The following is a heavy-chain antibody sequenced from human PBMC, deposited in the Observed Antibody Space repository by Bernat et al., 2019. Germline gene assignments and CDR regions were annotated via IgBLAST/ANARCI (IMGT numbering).Heavy chain of an antibody. CDR1: GYSFTSYW. CDR2: IDPSDSYT. CDR3: ARAQDDYYGSGSLRC. J-gene: IGHJ4*02. D-gene: IGHD3-10*01. V-gene: IGHV5-10-1*03. Sequence: EVQLVQSGPEAKKPGESLRISCKGSGYSFTSYWISWVRQMPGKGLEWMGRIDPSDSYTNYSPSFPGHVTISADKSISTAYLQWSRLKASDTAMYYCARAQDDYYGSGSLRCWGQGTLFSISP.